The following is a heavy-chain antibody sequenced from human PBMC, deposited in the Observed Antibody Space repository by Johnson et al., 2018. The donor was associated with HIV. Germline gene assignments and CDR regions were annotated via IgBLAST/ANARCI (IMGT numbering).Heavy chain of an antibody. CDR2: ISYDGSNK. Sequence: QVQLVESGGGVVQPGRSLRLSCAASGFTFSSYAMHWVRQAPGKGLDWVAVISYDGSNKYYADSVKVRFTISRDNSKNTLYLQMNSLRAEDTAVYYCARDLTNWGVGDAFDIWGQGTMVTVSS. CDR3: ARDLTNWGVGDAFDI. V-gene: IGHV3-30-3*01. CDR1: GFTFSSYA. J-gene: IGHJ3*02. D-gene: IGHD7-27*01.